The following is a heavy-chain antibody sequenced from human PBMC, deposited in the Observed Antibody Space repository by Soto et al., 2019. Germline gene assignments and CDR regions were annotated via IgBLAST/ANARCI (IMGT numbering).Heavy chain of an antibody. V-gene: IGHV4-34*01. CDR3: ARAGIDFWSGYLHY. J-gene: IGHJ4*02. CDR2: INHSGST. Sequence: PSETLSLTCAVYGGSFSGYYWSWIRQPPGKGLEWIGEINHSGSTNYNPSLKSRVTISVDTSKNQFSLKLSSVTAADTAVYYCARAGIDFWSGYLHYWGQGTLVTVSS. D-gene: IGHD3-3*01. CDR1: GGSFSGYY.